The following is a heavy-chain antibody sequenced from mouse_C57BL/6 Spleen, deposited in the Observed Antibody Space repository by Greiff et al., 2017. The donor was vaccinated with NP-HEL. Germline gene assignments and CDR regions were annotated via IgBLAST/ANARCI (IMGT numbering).Heavy chain of an antibody. CDR2: ISYDGSN. Sequence: EVKLMESGPGLVKPSQSLSLTCSVTGYSITSGYYWNWIRQFPGNKLEWMGYISYDGSNNYNPSLKNRISITRDTSTNQFVLKLYSVATVDLATFDCARGGDGSSPYWYVDVWGTGTSVTVSS. CDR1: GYSITSGYY. D-gene: IGHD1-1*01. J-gene: IGHJ1*03. V-gene: IGHV3-6*01. CDR3: ARGGDGSSPYWYVDV.